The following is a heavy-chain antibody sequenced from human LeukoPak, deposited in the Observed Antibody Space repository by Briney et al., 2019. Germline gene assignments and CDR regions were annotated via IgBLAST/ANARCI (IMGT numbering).Heavy chain of an antibody. J-gene: IGHJ4*02. CDR3: ARDLDLYDFWSGYHFDY. CDR1: GYTFTGYY. D-gene: IGHD3-3*01. V-gene: IGHV1-2*02. CDR2: INPNSGGT. Sequence: ASVKVSCKACGYTFTGYYMHWVRQAPGQGLELMGWINPNSGGTNYAQKFQGRVTMTRDTSISTPYMELSRLGSDDTAVYYCARDLDLYDFWSGYHFDYWGQGTLVTLSS.